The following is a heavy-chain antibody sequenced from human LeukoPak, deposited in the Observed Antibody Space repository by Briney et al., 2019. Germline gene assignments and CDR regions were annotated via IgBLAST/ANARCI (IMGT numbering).Heavy chain of an antibody. J-gene: IGHJ4*02. V-gene: IGHV4-59*01. D-gene: IGHD6-6*01. CDR3: ARAREQLVSFDY. Sequence: SETLSPTCTVSGGSISSYYWSWIRQPPGKGLEWIGYIYYSGSTNYNPSLKSRVTISVDTSKNQFSLKLSSVTAADTAVYYCARAREQLVSFDYWGQGTLVTASS. CDR1: GGSISSYY. CDR2: IYYSGST.